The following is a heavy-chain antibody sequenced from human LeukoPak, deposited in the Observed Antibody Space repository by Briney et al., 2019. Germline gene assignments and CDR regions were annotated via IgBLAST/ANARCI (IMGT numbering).Heavy chain of an antibody. CDR2: INPNSGGT. CDR1: GYTFTGYY. Sequence: ASVKVSCKASGYTFTGYYMHWVRQAPGQGLEWMEWINPNSGGTNYAQKFQGRVTMTRDTSISTAYMELSRLRSDDTAVYYCAREKTRLAAGDAFDIWGQGTMVTVSS. V-gene: IGHV1-2*02. D-gene: IGHD6-13*01. CDR3: AREKTRLAAGDAFDI. J-gene: IGHJ3*02.